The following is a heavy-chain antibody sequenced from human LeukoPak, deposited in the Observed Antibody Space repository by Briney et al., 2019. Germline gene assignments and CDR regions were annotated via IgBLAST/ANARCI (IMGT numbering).Heavy chain of an antibody. CDR2: INHSGST. CDR3: ARVMDEGVATIFVYFGY. V-gene: IGHV4-34*01. D-gene: IGHD5-12*01. CDR1: GGSFSGYY. Sequence: SETLSLTCAVYGGSFSGYYWSWIRQPPGKGLEWIGEINHSGSTNYNPSLKSRVTISVDTSKNQFSLKLSSVTAADTAVYYCARVMDEGVATIFVYFGYWGQGTLVTVSS. J-gene: IGHJ4*02.